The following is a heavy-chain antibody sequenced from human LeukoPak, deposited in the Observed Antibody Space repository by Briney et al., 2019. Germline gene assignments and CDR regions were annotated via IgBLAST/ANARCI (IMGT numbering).Heavy chain of an antibody. V-gene: IGHV3-23*01. D-gene: IGHD2-21*02. J-gene: IGHJ4*02. CDR1: GFTFSSYA. CDR3: AKDLRGYCGGDCYSAEY. CDR2: ISDSGGGT. Sequence: GGSLRLSCAASGFTFSSYAMSWVGQAPGKGLDGVSAISDSGGGTHYADSVKGGFTISRDSSKNTVYVQMNSLRAEDTAVYYCAKDLRGYCGGDCYSAEYWGRGTLVTVSS.